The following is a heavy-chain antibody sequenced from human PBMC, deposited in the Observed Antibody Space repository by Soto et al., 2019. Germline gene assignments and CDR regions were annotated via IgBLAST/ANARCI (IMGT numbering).Heavy chain of an antibody. CDR2: IVVGSGNT. J-gene: IGHJ3*02. CDR1: GFTFTSSA. Sequence: ASVKVSCKASGFTFTSSAMQWARQARGQRLEWIGWIVVGSGNTNYAQKFQERVTITRDMSTSTAYMELSSLRSEDTAVYYCEAHYGDYEGAAFDIWGQGTMVTVSS. D-gene: IGHD4-17*01. V-gene: IGHV1-58*02. CDR3: EAHYGDYEGAAFDI.